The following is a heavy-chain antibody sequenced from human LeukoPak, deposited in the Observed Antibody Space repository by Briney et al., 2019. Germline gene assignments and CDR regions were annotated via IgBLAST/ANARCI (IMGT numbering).Heavy chain of an antibody. V-gene: IGHV3-48*03. D-gene: IGHD5-24*01. CDR2: ISTSGSSI. J-gene: IGHJ4*02. CDR3: ARDRTSDGPDY. Sequence: VSYISTSGSSIYYADSVKGRFTISRDNAKNSLYLQMNSLRVEDTAVYYCARDRTSDGPDYWGQGTLVTVSS.